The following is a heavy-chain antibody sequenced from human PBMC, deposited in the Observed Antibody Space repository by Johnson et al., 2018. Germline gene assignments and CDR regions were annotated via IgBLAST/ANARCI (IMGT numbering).Heavy chain of an antibody. J-gene: IGHJ3*02. V-gene: IGHV3-30-3*01. Sequence: QVQLVESGGGVVQPGRSLRLSCAASGFTFSSYAMHWVRQAPGKGLEWVAVISYDGSNKYYADSVKGRFTISRDNSKNTLYLQMNSLRAEDTAVYYCARKTTVVTPDAFDIWGQGTMVTVSS. CDR1: GFTFSSYA. D-gene: IGHD4-23*01. CDR2: ISYDGSNK. CDR3: ARKTTVVTPDAFDI.